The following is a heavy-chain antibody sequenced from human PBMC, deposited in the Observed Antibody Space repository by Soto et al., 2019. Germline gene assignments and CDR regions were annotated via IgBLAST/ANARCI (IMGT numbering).Heavy chain of an antibody. CDR1: GYTFTSYG. CDR2: ISAYNGNT. D-gene: IGHD6-19*01. CDR3: AREQNSSGWHGTVVY. Sequence: ASVKVSCKASGYTFTSYGISWVRQAPGQGLEWMGWISAYNGNTNYAQKLQGRVTMTTDTSTSTAYMELRSLRSDDTAVYYCAREQNSSGWHGTVVYWGQGNLVTVSS. V-gene: IGHV1-18*01. J-gene: IGHJ4*02.